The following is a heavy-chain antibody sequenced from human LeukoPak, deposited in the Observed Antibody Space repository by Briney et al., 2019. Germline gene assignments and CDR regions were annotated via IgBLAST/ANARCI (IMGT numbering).Heavy chain of an antibody. Sequence: PSETLSLTCTVSGGSITSGDYYWSWIRQPPGKGLEWIGDIYYSGSTYHNPSLKSRLTISVDTSKNQFSLKLTSVTAADTAVYYCARQGGEGIAAAFDYWGQGTLVTVSS. V-gene: IGHV4-30-4*01. CDR1: GGSITSGDYY. CDR3: ARQGGEGIAAAFDY. D-gene: IGHD6-13*01. J-gene: IGHJ4*02. CDR2: IYYSGST.